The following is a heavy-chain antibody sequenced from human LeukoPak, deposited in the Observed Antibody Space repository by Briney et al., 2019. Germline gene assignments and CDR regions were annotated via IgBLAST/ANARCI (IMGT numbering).Heavy chain of an antibody. CDR3: ARASGSYWWFDS. CDR2: ISGSGGST. Sequence: GGSLRLSCAASGFTFSSYAMSWVRQAPGKGLEWVSAISGSGGSTYYADSVKGRFTISRDNSKNTLYLQMNSLRADDTAVYYCARASGSYWWFDSWGQGTLVTVSS. V-gene: IGHV3-23*01. CDR1: GFTFSSYA. D-gene: IGHD1-26*01. J-gene: IGHJ5*01.